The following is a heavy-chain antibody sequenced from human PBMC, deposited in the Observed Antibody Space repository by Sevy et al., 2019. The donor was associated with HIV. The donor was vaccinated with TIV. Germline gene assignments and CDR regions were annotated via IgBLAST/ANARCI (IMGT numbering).Heavy chain of an antibody. CDR2: ISSSSSSTI. V-gene: IGHV3-48*02. CDR3: AREAARDGYNYVDY. CDR1: GFTFSSYS. Sequence: GGSLRLSCAASGFTFSSYSMNWVRQAPGKGLEWVSYISSSSSSTIYYTDSVKGRFTIARDNGKNSLYLQMNSLRDEDTAVYYCAREAARDGYNYVDYWGQGTLVTVSS. J-gene: IGHJ4*02. D-gene: IGHD5-12*01.